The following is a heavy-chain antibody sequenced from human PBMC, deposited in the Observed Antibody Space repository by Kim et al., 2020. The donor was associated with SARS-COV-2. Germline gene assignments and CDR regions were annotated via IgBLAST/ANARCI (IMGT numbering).Heavy chain of an antibody. Sequence: ASVKVSCKVSGYTLTELSMHWVRQAPGKGLEWMGGFDPEDGETIYAQKFQGRVTMTEDTSTDTAYMELSSLRSEDTAVYYFATAPGIAVAGWFDPWGQGTLVTVSS. J-gene: IGHJ5*02. CDR2: FDPEDGET. V-gene: IGHV1-24*01. D-gene: IGHD6-19*01. CDR1: GYTLTELS. CDR3: ATAPGIAVAGWFDP.